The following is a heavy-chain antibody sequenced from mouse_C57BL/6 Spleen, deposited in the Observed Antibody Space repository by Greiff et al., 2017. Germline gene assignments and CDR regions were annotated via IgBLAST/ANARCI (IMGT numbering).Heavy chain of an antibody. CDR2: IYPGNSDT. D-gene: IGHD3-3*01. J-gene: IGHJ4*01. CDR1: GYTFTSYW. V-gene: IGHV1-5*01. CDR3: TKAPGRDYAMDY. Sequence: EVKLVESGTVLARPGASVKMSCKTSGYTFTSYWMHWVKQRPGQGLEWIGAIYPGNSDTSYNQKFKGKAKLTAVTSASTAYMELSSLTNEASAVYYCTKAPGRDYAMDYWGQVTSVTVSS.